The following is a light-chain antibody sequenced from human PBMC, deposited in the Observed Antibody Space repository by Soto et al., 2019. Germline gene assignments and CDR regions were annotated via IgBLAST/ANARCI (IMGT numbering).Light chain of an antibody. CDR3: AAWDDSLSGSV. J-gene: IGLJ2*01. CDR2: RNN. CDR1: SSNIGSNY. V-gene: IGLV1-47*01. Sequence: QSVLTQPPSASGTPGQRVTISCSGSSSNIGSNYVYWYQQLPGTAPKLLIYRNNQRPSGVPDRFSGSKSGTSASLAISGLRSEDEADYYCAAWDDSLSGSVFGGGTKLPS.